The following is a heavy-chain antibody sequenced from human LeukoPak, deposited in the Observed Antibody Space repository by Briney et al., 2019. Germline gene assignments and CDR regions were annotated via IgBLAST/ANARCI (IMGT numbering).Heavy chain of an antibody. D-gene: IGHD6-13*01. Sequence: PSETLSLTCTVSGDSITSSSYYWGWIRQPPGKGLEWIGSIYYSGYTYYNPSLNSRVTISVDTPKKQFSLNLSSVTAADTAVYYCARPFKQQLDGAFDIWGEGTMVTVSS. CDR2: IYYSGYT. V-gene: IGHV4-39*07. CDR3: ARPFKQQLDGAFDI. CDR1: GDSITSSSYY. J-gene: IGHJ3*02.